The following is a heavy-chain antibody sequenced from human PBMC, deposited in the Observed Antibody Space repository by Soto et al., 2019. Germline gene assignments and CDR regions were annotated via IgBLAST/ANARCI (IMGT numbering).Heavy chain of an antibody. V-gene: IGHV2-5*01. Sequence: SGPTLVNPTQTLTLTCTFSGFSLTTSGAGVGWIRQPAGKALEWLALISWKDDKRYNPGLKSRLSITKDTSKSQVVLTMTNVDPVDTATYFCAHRYGGDFYRWYFDFWGQGTLVTVSS. J-gene: IGHJ4*02. D-gene: IGHD2-21*02. CDR3: AHRYGGDFYRWYFDF. CDR2: ISWKDDK. CDR1: GFSLTTSGAG.